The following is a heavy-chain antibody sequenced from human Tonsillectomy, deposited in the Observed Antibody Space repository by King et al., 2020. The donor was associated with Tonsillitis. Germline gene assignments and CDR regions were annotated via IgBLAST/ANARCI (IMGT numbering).Heavy chain of an antibody. CDR2: ISYTSSII. CDR3: ARGEITGHHGWELDS. V-gene: IGHV3-11*01. CDR1: GFTFSDYY. J-gene: IGHJ4*02. Sequence: VQLVESGGGLVKPGGSLRLSCAASGFTFSDYYMSWIRQAPGKGLEWVSYISYTSSIIYYADSVKGRFTISRDNAKNSVYLQMNSLRAEDTAVYFCARGEITGHHGWELDSWGQGTLVTVSS. D-gene: IGHD4-23*01.